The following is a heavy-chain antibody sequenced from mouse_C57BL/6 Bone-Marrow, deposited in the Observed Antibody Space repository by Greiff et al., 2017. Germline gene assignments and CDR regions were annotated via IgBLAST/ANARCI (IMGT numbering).Heavy chain of an antibody. CDR1: GFTFSSYA. D-gene: IGHD1-1*01. CDR2: ISDGGSYT. Sequence: EVKLVESGGGLVKPGGSLKLSCAASGFTFSSYAMSWVRQTPEKRLEWVATISDGGSYTYYPDNVKGRFTISRDNAKNNLYLQMSHLKSEDTAMYYCARGGPITTVAHAMDYWGQGTSVTVSS. CDR3: ARGGPITTVAHAMDY. V-gene: IGHV5-4*03. J-gene: IGHJ4*01.